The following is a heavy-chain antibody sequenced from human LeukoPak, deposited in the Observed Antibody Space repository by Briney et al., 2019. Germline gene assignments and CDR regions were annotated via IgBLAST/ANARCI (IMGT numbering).Heavy chain of an antibody. Sequence: ASVTVSCKASGYTFTSYGISWVRQAPGQGLEWMGWISAYNGNTNYAQKLQGRVTMTTDTSTGTAYMELRSLISDDTAVYYCARDQRDHYESSGYYCLDYWGQGTLVTVSS. V-gene: IGHV1-18*01. J-gene: IGHJ4*02. D-gene: IGHD3-22*01. CDR1: GYTFTSYG. CDR2: ISAYNGNT. CDR3: ARDQRDHYESSGYYCLDY.